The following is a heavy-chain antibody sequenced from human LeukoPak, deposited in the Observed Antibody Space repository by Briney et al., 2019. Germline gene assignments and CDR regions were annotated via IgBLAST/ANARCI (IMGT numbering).Heavy chain of an antibody. CDR3: ARSRGYSYGLVFDY. D-gene: IGHD5-18*01. J-gene: IGHJ4*02. V-gene: IGHV3-66*01. CDR1: GITVSNNH. CDR2: IYSGGST. Sequence: GGSLRLSCAASGITVSNNHMNWVRQAPGKGPEWVSVIYSGGSTYYADSVKGRFTISRDNSKNTLYLQMNSLRVDDTAVYYCARSRGYSYGLVFDYWGQGTLVTVSS.